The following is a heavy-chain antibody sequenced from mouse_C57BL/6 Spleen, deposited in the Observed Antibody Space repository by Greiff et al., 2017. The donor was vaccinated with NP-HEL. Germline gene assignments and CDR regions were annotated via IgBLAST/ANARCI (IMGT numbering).Heavy chain of an antibody. Sequence: VQLQQSGAELARPGASVKLSCKASGYTFTSYGISWVKQRTGQGLEWIGEIYPRSGTTYYNEKFQGKATVTADKSSSTAYMELRSLTSEDSAVYFCARDRGTYSSGPFAYWGQGTLVTVSA. CDR1: GYTFTSYG. J-gene: IGHJ3*01. V-gene: IGHV1-81*01. CDR3: ARDRGTYSSGPFAY. CDR2: IYPRSGTT. D-gene: IGHD3-2*02.